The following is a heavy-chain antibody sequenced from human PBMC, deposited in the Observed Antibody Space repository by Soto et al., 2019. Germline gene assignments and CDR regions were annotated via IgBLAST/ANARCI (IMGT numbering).Heavy chain of an antibody. J-gene: IGHJ3*02. CDR3: ARGGRGFLWSGDPSAFDI. Sequence: PSETLSLTCTVSGGSISSGDYYWSWIRQSPGKGLEWIGEINHSGSTNYNPSLKSRVTISVDTSKNQFSLKLSSVTAADTAVYYCARGGRGFLWSGDPSAFDIWGQGTLVTVSS. V-gene: IGHV4-39*07. D-gene: IGHD3-3*01. CDR1: GGSISSGDYY. CDR2: INHSGST.